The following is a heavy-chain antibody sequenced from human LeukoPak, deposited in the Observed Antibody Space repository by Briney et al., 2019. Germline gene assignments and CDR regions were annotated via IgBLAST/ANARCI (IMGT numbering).Heavy chain of an antibody. V-gene: IGHV3-30*04. CDR1: GFTFSSYA. D-gene: IGHD2-2*01. CDR2: ISYVGSNN. CDR3: AIVSKGEQLLSARVDGMDV. J-gene: IGHJ6*04. Sequence: PGGSLSLSCAASGFTFSSYAMHWVRQAPGKGLEWVAVISYVGSNNNYADSVKGRFTISRDNSKNTLYLQMNSLRAEETAVYYCAIVSKGEQLLSARVDGMDVWGKGTTVTVSS.